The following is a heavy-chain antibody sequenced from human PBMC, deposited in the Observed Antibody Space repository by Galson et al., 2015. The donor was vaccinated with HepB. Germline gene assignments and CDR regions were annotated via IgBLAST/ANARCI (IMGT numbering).Heavy chain of an antibody. V-gene: IGHV2-5*01. J-gene: IGHJ5*02. CDR2: IYWNDDK. D-gene: IGHD2-15*01. Sequence: PALVKPTQTLTLTCTFSGFSLSTSGVGVGWIRQPPGKALEWLALIYWNDDKRYSPSLKSRLTITKDTSKNQVVLTMTDMDPVDTASYYCAHRRHLGYCSCGSCYDVDWFDPWGQGTLLTVSS. CDR1: GFSLSTSGVG. CDR3: AHRRHLGYCSCGSCYDVDWFDP.